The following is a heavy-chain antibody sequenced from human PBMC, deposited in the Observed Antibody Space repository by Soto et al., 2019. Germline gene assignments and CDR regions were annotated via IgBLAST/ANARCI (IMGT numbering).Heavy chain of an antibody. Sequence: XETLSVPSPVYCGSFSGYCWSWIRQPPGKGLEWIGEINHSGSTNYNPSLKSRVTISVDTSKNQFSLKLSSVTAADTAVYYCARGGSSYVTDNWFDTWGQGTLVTVSS. V-gene: IGHV4-34*01. CDR1: CGSFSGYC. CDR3: ARGGSSYVTDNWFDT. D-gene: IGHD5-18*01. J-gene: IGHJ5*02. CDR2: INHSGST.